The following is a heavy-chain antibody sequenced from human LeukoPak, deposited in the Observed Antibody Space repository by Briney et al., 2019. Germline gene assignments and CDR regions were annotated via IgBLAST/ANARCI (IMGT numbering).Heavy chain of an antibody. V-gene: IGHV4-59*01. D-gene: IGHD3-22*01. CDR3: ARSTWLLDK. CDR2: IYYSGST. Sequence: SETPSLTRTGSGGSLRSYYWSWIPQPPGKGLEWIGYIYYSGSTNYNPSLKSRVTISVDTSKNQFSLKLSSVTAADTAVYYCARSTWLLDKWGQGTLVTVSS. J-gene: IGHJ4*02. CDR1: GGSLRSYY.